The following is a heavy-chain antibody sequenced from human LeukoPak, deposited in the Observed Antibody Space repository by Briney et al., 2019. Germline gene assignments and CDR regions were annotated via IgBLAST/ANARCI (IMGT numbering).Heavy chain of an antibody. CDR2: ISGHNGHT. CDR1: GYTFTSYG. D-gene: IGHD6-19*01. Sequence: ASVKVSCKASGYTFTSYGINRVRQAPGQGLEWMGWISGHNGHTNYVQKMQGRVTMTTDTSTNTAYMELRNLTSDDTAVYYCARGPGMAVAGVFDYWGQGSLVTVSS. J-gene: IGHJ4*02. V-gene: IGHV1-18*04. CDR3: ARGPGMAVAGVFDY.